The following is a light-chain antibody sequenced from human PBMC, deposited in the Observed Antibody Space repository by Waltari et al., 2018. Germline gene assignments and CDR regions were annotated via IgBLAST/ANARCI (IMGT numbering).Light chain of an antibody. CDR2: YVQ. CDR1: SSDVGGYNY. J-gene: IGLJ1*01. Sequence: QSALPQPASVSGSPGQSITISCTGTSSDVGGYNYVSWYQQHPGKAPKLIIYYVQNRPSGVSYRLSGSKSGNTASLTISGLQAEDEADYYCSSYTSSSTYVFGTGTKVTVL. V-gene: IGLV2-14*03. CDR3: SSYTSSSTYV.